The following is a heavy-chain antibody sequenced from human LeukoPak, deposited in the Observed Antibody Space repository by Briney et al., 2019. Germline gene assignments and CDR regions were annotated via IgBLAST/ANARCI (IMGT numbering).Heavy chain of an antibody. CDR1: GFTFSSYA. CDR3: AKIGANVGF. Sequence: GSLRLSCAASGFTFSSYAMSWVRQAPGKGLDWVSSINGGGGSTYYADSVKGRFTISRDNSKNTLYPQMNSLRAEDTAVYYCAKIGANVGFWGQGTLVTVSS. V-gene: IGHV3-23*01. J-gene: IGHJ4*02. D-gene: IGHD4/OR15-4a*01. CDR2: INGGGGST.